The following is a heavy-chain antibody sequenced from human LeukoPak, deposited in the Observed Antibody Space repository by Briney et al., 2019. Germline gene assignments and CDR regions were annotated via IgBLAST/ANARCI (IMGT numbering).Heavy chain of an antibody. V-gene: IGHV3-7*01. CDR1: GFTFSSYL. CDR3: ARVLRDVEMATIFHY. Sequence: PGWALRLSCAASGFTFSSYLMSWVRQAAAKGLEGVANIKQYGSEKYYVDSVKGRFTISRDNAKNSLYLQMNSARAEDTAVYSCARVLRDVEMATIFHYWGQGTLVTVSS. CDR2: IKQYGSEK. J-gene: IGHJ4*02. D-gene: IGHD5-24*01.